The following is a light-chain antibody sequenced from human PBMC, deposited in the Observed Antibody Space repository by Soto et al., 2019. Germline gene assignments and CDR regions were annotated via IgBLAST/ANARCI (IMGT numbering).Light chain of an antibody. J-gene: IGKJ5*01. CDR2: DAS. V-gene: IGKV3-11*01. CDR3: QQRSNWPPIT. Sequence: EVVMTQSPATLSVSPGERATLSCRASQSVSSDLAWYQQKPGQAPRLLIYDASNRATGIPARFSGSGSGTDFTLTIRSLEAEDFAVYYCQQRSNWPPITFGQGTRLEIK. CDR1: QSVSSD.